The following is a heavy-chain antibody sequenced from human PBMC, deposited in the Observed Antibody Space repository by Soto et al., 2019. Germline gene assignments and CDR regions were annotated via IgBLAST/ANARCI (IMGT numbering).Heavy chain of an antibody. J-gene: IGHJ4*02. CDR1: GFTFSSYG. V-gene: IGHV3-30*18. D-gene: IGHD3-16*01. CDR3: AKDGGSSHFDY. Sequence: QVQLVESGGGVVQPGRSLRLSCAASGFTFSSYGMHWVRQAPGKGLEWVAVISYDGSNKYYADSVKGGFTISRDNSKNTLYLQMNSLRAEDTAVYYCAKDGGSSHFDYWGQGTLVTVSS. CDR2: ISYDGSNK.